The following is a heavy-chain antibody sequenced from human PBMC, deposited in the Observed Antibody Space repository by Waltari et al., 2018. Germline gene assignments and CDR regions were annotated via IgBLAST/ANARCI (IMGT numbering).Heavy chain of an antibody. CDR3: ARASSSRGGIAAAGTAAEY. Sequence: QVQLVQSGAEVKKPGASVKVSCKASGYTFTSYDINWVRQATGQGLEWMGWMNPNSVNTGYAQKFQGRVTMTRNTSISTAYMELSSLRSEDTAVYYCARASSSRGGIAAAGTAAEYWGQGTLVTVSS. CDR1: GYTFTSYD. J-gene: IGHJ4*02. CDR2: MNPNSVNT. V-gene: IGHV1-8*01. D-gene: IGHD6-13*01.